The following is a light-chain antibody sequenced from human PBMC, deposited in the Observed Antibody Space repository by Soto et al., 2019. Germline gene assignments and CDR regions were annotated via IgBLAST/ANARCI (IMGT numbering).Light chain of an antibody. CDR2: EVS. V-gene: IGLV2-23*02. CDR3: CSYAGNNSLV. J-gene: IGLJ3*02. CDR1: SSNVGSYNF. Sequence: QSALTQPASVSGSPGQSITISCTGTSSNVGSYNFVSWYRQYPGKAPELIIYEVSQRPSTFFNRYSGSKSGNTASLTVSGLQSDDEADYYCCSYAGNNSLVFGGATKVTVL.